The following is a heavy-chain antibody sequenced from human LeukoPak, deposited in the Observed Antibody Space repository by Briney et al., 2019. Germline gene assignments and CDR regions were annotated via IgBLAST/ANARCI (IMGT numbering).Heavy chain of an antibody. Sequence: SETLSLTCTVSGGSISSYYWSWLRQPPGKGLEWIGYIYYSGSTNYNPSLKNRVTISVDTSKNQFSLKLSSVTAADTAVYYCGRSRYCSGGSCYFDYWGQGTLVTVSS. V-gene: IGHV4-59*01. CDR3: GRSRYCSGGSCYFDY. CDR1: GGSISSYY. D-gene: IGHD2-15*01. J-gene: IGHJ4*02. CDR2: IYYSGST.